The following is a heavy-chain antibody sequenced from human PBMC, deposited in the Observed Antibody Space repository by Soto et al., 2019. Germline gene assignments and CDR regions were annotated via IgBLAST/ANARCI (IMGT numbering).Heavy chain of an antibody. CDR3: ARDVWSRASGPPDS. D-gene: IGHD3-10*01. CDR2: ISWNSGTI. CDR1: GFTFDDYA. Sequence: EVQLVESGGGLVQPGRSLRLSCAASGFTFDDYAMHWVRQAPGKGLEWVTGISWNSGTIGYAASVKGRFTISRDNAKNSLYLQMNSLRTEDTALYYCARDVWSRASGPPDSWGQGTLVTVSS. J-gene: IGHJ4*02. V-gene: IGHV3-9*01.